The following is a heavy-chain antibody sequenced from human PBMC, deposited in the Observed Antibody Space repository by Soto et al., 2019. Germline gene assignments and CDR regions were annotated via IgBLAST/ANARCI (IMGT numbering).Heavy chain of an antibody. CDR2: ILYDGSKK. V-gene: IGHV3-30*18. CDR1: GFTFSSYG. D-gene: IGHD6-19*01. Sequence: WGVLRLSCAASGFTFSSYGMHWVRQAPGKGLERVAVILYDGSKKYYADSVKGRFTISRDNSKNTLYLQMSSLRAEDTALYYCVKDGSSGWPYFDDMDVWGQGTTVTVSS. J-gene: IGHJ6*02. CDR3: VKDGSSGWPYFDDMDV.